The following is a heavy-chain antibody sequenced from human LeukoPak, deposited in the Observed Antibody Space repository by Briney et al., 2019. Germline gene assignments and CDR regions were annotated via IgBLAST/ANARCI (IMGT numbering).Heavy chain of an antibody. Sequence: PSETLSLTCTVSGGSISSCYWSWIRQPPGKGLEWIGYIYYSGSTNYNPSLKSRVTISVDTSKNQFSLKLSSVTAADTAVYYCARVHCSGGSCYSDNWFDPWGQGTLVTVSS. CDR2: IYYSGST. CDR3: ARVHCSGGSCYSDNWFDP. J-gene: IGHJ5*02. V-gene: IGHV4-59*01. CDR1: GGSISSCY. D-gene: IGHD2-15*01.